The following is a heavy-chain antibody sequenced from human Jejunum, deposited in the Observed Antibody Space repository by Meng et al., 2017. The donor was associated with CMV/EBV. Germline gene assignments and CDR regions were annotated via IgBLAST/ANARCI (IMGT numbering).Heavy chain of an antibody. D-gene: IGHD4-11*01. Sequence: GPFCSTAYHSAVIRQSTGKGLEWVGSIFYPGSTYYNPSPERRLTISVDRSKNQFSLRLTTATAADAAVYYCVRVDTMTTFLLDSWGPGTLVTVSS. CDR2: IFYPGST. V-gene: IGHV4-39*07. CDR1: GPFCSTAYH. J-gene: IGHJ4*02. CDR3: VRVDTMTTFLLDS.